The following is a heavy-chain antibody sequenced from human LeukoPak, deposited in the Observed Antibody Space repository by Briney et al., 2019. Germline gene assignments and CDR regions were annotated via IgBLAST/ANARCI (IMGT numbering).Heavy chain of an antibody. CDR3: ARHSLEQQLYWFDP. J-gene: IGHJ5*02. CDR1: GDSISSSGYY. CDR2: IYYSGST. D-gene: IGHD6-13*01. V-gene: IGHV4-39*01. Sequence: SETLSLTCPVSGDSISSSGYYWGWIRQPPGKGLEWFGTIYYSGSTYYNPSLKSRVTISVDTSKNQSSLRLSSVTAADTAVYYCARHSLEQQLYWFDPWGQGTLVTVSS.